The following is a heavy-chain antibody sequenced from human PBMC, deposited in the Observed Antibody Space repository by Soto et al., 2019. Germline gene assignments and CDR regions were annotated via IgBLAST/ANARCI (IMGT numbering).Heavy chain of an antibody. Sequence: QVQLQESGPGLVKPSETLSLTCTVSNGSMSSYYWSWIRQPPGKGLEWIGYVYYSGSTNYNPSLRNRVTMSVDTSKNQFALKLSSVTAADTAVYYCARRDYFYSYMDVWVKGTTVTVSS. V-gene: IGHV4-59*08. CDR2: VYYSGST. J-gene: IGHJ6*03. CDR1: NGSMSSYY. CDR3: ARRDYFYSYMDV.